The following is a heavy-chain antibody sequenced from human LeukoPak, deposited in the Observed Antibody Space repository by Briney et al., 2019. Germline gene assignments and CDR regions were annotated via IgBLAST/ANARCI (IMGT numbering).Heavy chain of an antibody. Sequence: GGSLRLSCAASGFTFSSYGMHWVRQAPGKGLEWVAFIRYDGSNKYYADSVKGRFTISRDNSKNTLYLQMNSLRAEDTAVYYCARDANDYGDYFDYWGQGTLVTVSS. CDR2: IRYDGSNK. CDR3: ARDANDYGDYFDY. CDR1: GFTFSSYG. V-gene: IGHV3-30*02. J-gene: IGHJ4*02. D-gene: IGHD4-17*01.